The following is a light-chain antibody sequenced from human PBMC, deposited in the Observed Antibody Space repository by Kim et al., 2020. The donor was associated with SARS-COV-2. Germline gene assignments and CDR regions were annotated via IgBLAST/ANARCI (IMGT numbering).Light chain of an antibody. CDR2: DVT. CDR1: SGNIGAYDF. V-gene: IGLV2-14*03. CDR3: SSYTTLNTPV. J-gene: IGLJ3*02. Sequence: QSALTQPASVSGSTGQSITISCTGTSGNIGAYDFVSWCQQHPDKAPKLIIFDVTYRRSGVSNRFSASKTGNTASLIISGLQAEDEADYYYSSYTTLNTPVFVGGTQLTV.